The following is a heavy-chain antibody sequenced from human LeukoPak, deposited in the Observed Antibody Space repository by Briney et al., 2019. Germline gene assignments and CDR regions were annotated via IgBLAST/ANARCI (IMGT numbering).Heavy chain of an antibody. D-gene: IGHD1-26*01. CDR1: GFTFSSYE. J-gene: IGHJ4*02. V-gene: IGHV3-30*04. CDR2: ISYDGSNK. Sequence: QSGGSLRLSCAASGFTFSSYEMHWVRQAPDKGLEWVAVISYDGSNKYYADSVKGRFTISRDNSKNTLYLQMNSLRAEDTAVYYCARDSGSYPIRYDYWGQGTLVTVSS. CDR3: ARDSGSYPIRYDY.